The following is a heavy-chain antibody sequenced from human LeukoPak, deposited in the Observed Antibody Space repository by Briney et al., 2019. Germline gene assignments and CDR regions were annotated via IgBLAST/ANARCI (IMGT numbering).Heavy chain of an antibody. J-gene: IGHJ4*02. Sequence: SETLSLTCTVSGGSISSGGYYWSWIRQPPGKGLEWIGYIYYSGSTNYNPSLKSRVTISVDTSENQFSLKLSSVTAADTAVYYCASTRRAFFNYWGQGTLVTVSS. CDR1: GGSISSGGYY. CDR3: ASTRRAFFNY. V-gene: IGHV4-61*08. D-gene: IGHD5-24*01. CDR2: IYYSGST.